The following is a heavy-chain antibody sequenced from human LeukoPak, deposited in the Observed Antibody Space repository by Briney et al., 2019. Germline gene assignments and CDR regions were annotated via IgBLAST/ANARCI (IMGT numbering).Heavy chain of an antibody. J-gene: IGHJ4*02. CDR2: INHSGST. CDR1: GGSFSGYY. CDR3: ARGVVKALAY. D-gene: IGHD2-15*01. V-gene: IGHV4-34*01. Sequence: PSETLSLTCAVYGGSFSGYYWSWIRQPPGKGLEWIGEINHSGSTNYNPSLKSRVTISVDTSKNQFSLKLSSVTAADTAVHYCARGVVKALAYWGQGTLVTVSS.